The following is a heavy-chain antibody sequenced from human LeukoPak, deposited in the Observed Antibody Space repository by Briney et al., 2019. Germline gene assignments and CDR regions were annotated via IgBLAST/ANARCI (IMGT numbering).Heavy chain of an antibody. CDR1: GFTFNNYG. Sequence: GGSLRLSCAASGFTFNNYGMHWVRQAPGKGLEWVAFIRYNGNNQYYADSVKGRFTISSDNSKNSLYLQMNSLRAEDTAVYYCARLVSGDAFDIWGQGTMVTVSS. CDR2: IRYNGNNQ. J-gene: IGHJ3*02. D-gene: IGHD4-11*01. V-gene: IGHV3-30*02. CDR3: ARLVSGDAFDI.